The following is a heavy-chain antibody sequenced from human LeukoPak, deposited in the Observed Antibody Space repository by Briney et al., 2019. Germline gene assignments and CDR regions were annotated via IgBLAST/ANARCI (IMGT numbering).Heavy chain of an antibody. CDR2: IKQDGSEK. D-gene: IGHD3-10*01. V-gene: IGHV3-7*01. Sequence: GGSLRLSCAASGFIFSSYWMSWVRQAPGKGLEWVANIKQDGSEKYYVDSVMGRFTISKDNAKNSVYLQMNSLRPEGTAIYYCAWYGVTHGLDVWGQGTTVTVSS. CDR1: GFIFSSYW. CDR3: AWYGVTHGLDV. J-gene: IGHJ6*02.